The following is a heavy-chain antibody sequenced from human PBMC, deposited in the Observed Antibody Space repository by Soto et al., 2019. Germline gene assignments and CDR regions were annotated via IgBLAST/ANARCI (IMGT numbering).Heavy chain of an antibody. D-gene: IGHD2-15*01. V-gene: IGHV3-23*01. Sequence: AGGSVRLSCAASGFTFSSYTMAWVRQAPGKGLEWVSAISDSGGSPYYADSVQGRFTISRDNSKNTLFLLMNSLRAEDTATYYCTKARCSGNPFSVPDYWGDATLVTVSS. CDR1: GFTFSSYT. CDR2: ISDSGGSP. CDR3: TKARCSGNPFSVPDY. J-gene: IGHJ4*01.